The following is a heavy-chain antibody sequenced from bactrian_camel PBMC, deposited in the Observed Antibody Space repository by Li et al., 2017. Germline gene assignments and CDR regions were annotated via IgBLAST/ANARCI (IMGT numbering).Heavy chain of an antibody. CDR2: LFSGGGGTA. D-gene: IGHD1*01. J-gene: IGHJ4*01. CDR3: AATHRTGDSTYCKTFLQGNRPTY. V-gene: IGHV3S31*01. Sequence: VQLVESGGGAVQAGGSLRLSCVVPGYTDSTYCRVWFRQVPGKEREAVASLFSGGGGTAYYNDSVKDRFTVSQDKPENTLYLQISNLRPEDSAMYYCAATHRTGDSTYCKTFLQGNRPTYWGQGTQVTVS. CDR1: GYTDSTYC.